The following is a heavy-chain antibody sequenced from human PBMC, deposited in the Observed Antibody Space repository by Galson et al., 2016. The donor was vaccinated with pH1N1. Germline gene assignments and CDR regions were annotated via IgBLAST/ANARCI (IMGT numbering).Heavy chain of an antibody. D-gene: IGHD3-16*01. J-gene: IGHJ6*02. V-gene: IGHV5-51*03. CDR2: IYPGDSDT. CDR1: GYAFSNFW. CDR3: ARGSPFGIFFGMDV. Sequence: QSGAEVKQSGESLQISCKSSGYAFSNFWIGWVRQVPGKGLEWMGIIYPGDSDTRYSPPFQVLVTIPVDKSISTAYLQWSSLKASDTAMYFCARGSPFGIFFGMDVWGQGTTVTVAS.